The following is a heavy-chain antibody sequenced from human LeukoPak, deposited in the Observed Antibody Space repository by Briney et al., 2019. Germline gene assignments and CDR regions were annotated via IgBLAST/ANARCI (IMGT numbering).Heavy chain of an antibody. CDR3: AKGYYFDSSGYLNIEY. J-gene: IGHJ4*02. V-gene: IGHV3-23*01. CDR1: GFPFSSYV. Sequence: GGSLRLSCAASGFPFSSYVMTWVRQAPGKGLEWVSAISGSGGSTYYADSVKGRFTISRDNSKNTLYLQMNSLRAEDTAVYYCAKGYYFDSSGYLNIEYWGQGTLVTVSS. D-gene: IGHD3-22*01. CDR2: ISGSGGST.